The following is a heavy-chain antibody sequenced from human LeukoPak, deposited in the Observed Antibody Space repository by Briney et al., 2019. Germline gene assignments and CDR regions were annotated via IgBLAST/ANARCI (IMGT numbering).Heavy chain of an antibody. V-gene: IGHV1-2*02. Sequence: ASVKVSCKASGYTFTGYYMHWVRQAPGQGLEWMGWINPNSGGTNYAQKFQGRVTMTRDTSISTAYMELSRLRSDDTAVYYCAREVGVTMVRGVADAFDIWGQGTMVTVSS. J-gene: IGHJ3*02. D-gene: IGHD3-10*01. CDR2: INPNSGGT. CDR3: AREVGVTMVRGVADAFDI. CDR1: GYTFTGYY.